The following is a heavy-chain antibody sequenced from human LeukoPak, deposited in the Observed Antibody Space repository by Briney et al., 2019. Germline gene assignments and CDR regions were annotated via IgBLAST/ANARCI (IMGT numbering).Heavy chain of an antibody. D-gene: IGHD6-25*01. Sequence: PGGSLRLSCAVSGFTSSRHWMSWVRQTPEKGLEWVANIKEDASEENYVDSVKGRFTISRDNAKNSLYLQMNSLRAEDTAVYYCVIAAGWELGYWGQGTLVTVSS. CDR3: VIAAGWELGY. J-gene: IGHJ4*02. V-gene: IGHV3-7*01. CDR1: GFTSSRHW. CDR2: IKEDASEE.